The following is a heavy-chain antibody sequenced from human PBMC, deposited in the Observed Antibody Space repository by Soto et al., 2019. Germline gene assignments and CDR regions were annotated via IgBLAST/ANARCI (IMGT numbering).Heavy chain of an antibody. CDR1: GGSISSSSYY. J-gene: IGHJ5*02. Sequence: QLQLQESGPGLVKPSETLSLTCTVSGGSISSSSYYWGWIRQPPGKGLKWIGSIYYSGSTYYNPSLKSRVTISVDTSKNQFSLKLSSVTAADTAVYYCARGWIQLWPTSEGATATWFDPWGQGTLVTVSS. V-gene: IGHV4-39*01. CDR2: IYYSGST. D-gene: IGHD5-18*01. CDR3: ARGWIQLWPTSEGATATWFDP.